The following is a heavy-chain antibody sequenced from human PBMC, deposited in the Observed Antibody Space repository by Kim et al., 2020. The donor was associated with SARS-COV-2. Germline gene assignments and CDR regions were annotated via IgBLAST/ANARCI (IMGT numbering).Heavy chain of an antibody. CDR2: INHSGST. CDR1: GGSFSGYY. V-gene: IGHV4-34*01. D-gene: IGHD3-9*01. Sequence: SETLSLTCAVYGGSFSGYYWSWIRQPPGKGLEWIGEINHSGSTNYNPSLKSRVTISVDTSKNQFSLKLSSVTAADTAVYYCARDPNYYDILTGYPYFDYWGQGTLVTVSS. J-gene: IGHJ4*02. CDR3: ARDPNYYDILTGYPYFDY.